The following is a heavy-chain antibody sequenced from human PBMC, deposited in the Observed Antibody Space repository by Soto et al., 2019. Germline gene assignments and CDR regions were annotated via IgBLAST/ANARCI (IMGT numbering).Heavy chain of an antibody. Sequence: GGSLRLSCTTSGFTFGDYAMSWFRQAPGKGLEWVGVVRSKAYGGTTDYAASVKGRFDISRDDSKSIAYLQMNSVTTEDTAVCFCARYTYTSRYSYYGMDVWGPGTTVTVSS. V-gene: IGHV3-49*03. CDR2: VRSKAYGGTT. D-gene: IGHD6-13*01. J-gene: IGHJ6*02. CDR3: ARYTYTSRYSYYGMDV. CDR1: GFTFGDYA.